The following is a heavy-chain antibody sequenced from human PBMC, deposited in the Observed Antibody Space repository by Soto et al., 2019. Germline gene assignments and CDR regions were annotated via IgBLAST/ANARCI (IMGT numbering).Heavy chain of an antibody. V-gene: IGHV3-30-3*01. CDR2: MSYDGSNK. CDR3: ARDGGAY. D-gene: IGHD3-16*01. J-gene: IGHJ4*02. CDR1: GFTFSSYA. Sequence: QVQLVESGGGVVQPGRSLRLSCAASGFTFSSYAMHWVRRAPGKGLEWMAVMSYDGSNKYYADSVKGRFTISRDNSKNKLYLQMNSLRPEDTALYYCARDGGAYWGQGNLVIVSS.